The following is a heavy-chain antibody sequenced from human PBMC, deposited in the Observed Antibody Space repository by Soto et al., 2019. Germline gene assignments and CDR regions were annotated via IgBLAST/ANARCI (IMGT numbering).Heavy chain of an antibody. V-gene: IGHV3-23*01. J-gene: IGHJ6*03. Sequence: EVQLLESGGGLVQPGGSLRLSCAASGFTFSSYALTWVRQAPGKGLEWVSAISGTGGRTYYADSVKGRFTISRDNSKNTLYLQMMSMRAADSAVFYYAASPITVLPAADEPYYYYYYMDVWGKGTTVTVSS. CDR1: GFTFSSYA. D-gene: IGHD2-2*01. CDR3: AASPITVLPAADEPYYYYYYMDV. CDR2: ISGTGGRT.